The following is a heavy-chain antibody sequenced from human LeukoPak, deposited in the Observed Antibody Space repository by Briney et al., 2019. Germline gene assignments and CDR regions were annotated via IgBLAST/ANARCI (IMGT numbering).Heavy chain of an antibody. CDR2: IKSDGSST. CDR1: GFTFSDYW. D-gene: IGHD3/OR15-3a*01. CDR3: ARGTGNYYGY. J-gene: IGHJ4*02. V-gene: IGHV3-74*01. Sequence: GGSLRLSCAASGFTFSDYWMHWVRKPQGRGLVWVSRIKSDGSSTSYADSVKGRFTITRDSAKNTLYLQMNSLRAEDTAVYYCARGTGNYYGYWGQGTLVTVSS.